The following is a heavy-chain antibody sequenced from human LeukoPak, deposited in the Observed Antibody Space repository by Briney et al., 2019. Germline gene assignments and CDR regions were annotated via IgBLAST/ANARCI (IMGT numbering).Heavy chain of an antibody. V-gene: IGHV4-4*07. CDR2: IYTSGST. J-gene: IGHJ6*03. CDR3: ARGRLGSVVFEGYYYFMDV. Sequence: SETLSLTCTVSGGSISSYYWSWIRQPAGKGLEWIGRIYTSGSTNYNPSLKSRVTMSVDTSKNQFSLRLSSVTAADTAVYYCARGRLGSVVFEGYYYFMDVWGKGTTVTVSS. CDR1: GGSISSYY. D-gene: IGHD3-22*01.